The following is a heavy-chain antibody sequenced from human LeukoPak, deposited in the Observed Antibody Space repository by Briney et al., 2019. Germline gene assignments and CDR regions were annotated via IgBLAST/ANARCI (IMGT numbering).Heavy chain of an antibody. J-gene: IGHJ3*02. V-gene: IGHV4-34*01. Sequence: PSETLSLTCAVSGGSFSGYSWSWIRQPPGKGLEWIGEINHSGSTNYNPSLKSRVTISVETSTNQFSLKLSSVTAADTAVNYCARHAPKWLLGAFEIWGQGTMVTVSS. CDR3: ARHAPKWLLGAFEI. CDR2: INHSGST. CDR1: GGSFSGYS. D-gene: IGHD3-22*01.